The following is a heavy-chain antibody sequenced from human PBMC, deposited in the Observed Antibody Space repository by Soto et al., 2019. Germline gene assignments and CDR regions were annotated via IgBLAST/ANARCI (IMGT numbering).Heavy chain of an antibody. D-gene: IGHD2-2*01. CDR1: GYSFTSYW. J-gene: IGHJ5*02. CDR2: IYPGDSDT. Sequence: GESLKISCKGSGYSFTSYWIGCVRQMPGKGLEWMGIIYPGDSDTRYSPSFQGQVTISADKSISTAYLQWSSLKASDTAMYYCARQEFGVPAAIGWFDPWGQGTLVTVSS. CDR3: ARQEFGVPAAIGWFDP. V-gene: IGHV5-51*01.